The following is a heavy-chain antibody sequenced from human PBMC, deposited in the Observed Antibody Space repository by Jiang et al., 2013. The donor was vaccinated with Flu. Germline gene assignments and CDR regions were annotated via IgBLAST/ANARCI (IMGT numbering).Heavy chain of an antibody. CDR3: ARHSNYHDSSRYYYYDFDY. J-gene: IGHJ4*02. V-gene: IGHV5-10-1*01. CDR1: EYSFTSYW. Sequence: VQLVESGAEVKKPGESLTISCKGSEYSFTSYWISWVRQAPGKGLEWMGRIDPSDSYTNYSPSFQGHVTLSADRSISTAYLQWSSLKASDTAMYYCARHSNYHDSSRYYYYDFDYWGQGTLVTVSS. CDR2: IDPSDSYT. D-gene: IGHD3-22*01.